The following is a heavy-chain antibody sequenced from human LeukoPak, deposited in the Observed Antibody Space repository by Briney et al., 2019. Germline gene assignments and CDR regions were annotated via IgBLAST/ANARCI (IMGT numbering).Heavy chain of an antibody. D-gene: IGHD1-26*01. CDR3: ARQPISGSYWGYFDY. CDR2: IYYSGST. Sequence: PSETLSLTCTVSGGSICNYYWSWIRQPPGKGLEWIGYIYYSGSTNYNPSLKSRVTISVDTSKNQFSLKLSSVTAADSAVYYCARQPISGSYWGYFDYWGQGTLVTVSS. J-gene: IGHJ4*02. V-gene: IGHV4-59*08. CDR1: GGSICNYY.